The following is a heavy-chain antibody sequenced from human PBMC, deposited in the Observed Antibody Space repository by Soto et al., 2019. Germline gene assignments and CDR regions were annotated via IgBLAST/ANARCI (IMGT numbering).Heavy chain of an antibody. CDR1: GYTFTSYD. V-gene: IGHV1-8*01. J-gene: IGHJ6*02. Sequence: QVQLVQSGAEVKKPGASVKVSCKASGYTFTSYDINWVRQATGKGLEWMGWMNPNSGNTGYAQKFQGRVTMTRNPSISTAYIELSSLRAEDTAVYYCAREKTFYGMDVWGQGTTVTLPS. CDR2: MNPNSGNT. CDR3: AREKTFYGMDV.